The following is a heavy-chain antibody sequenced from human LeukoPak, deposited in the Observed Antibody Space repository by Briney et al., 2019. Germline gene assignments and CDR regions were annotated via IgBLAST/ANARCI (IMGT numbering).Heavy chain of an antibody. CDR2: IIPILGIA. J-gene: IGHJ3*02. Sequence: ASVKVSCKASGGTFSSYTISWVRQAPGQGLEWMGRIIPILGIANYAQKFQGRVTITADKSTSTACMELSSLRSEDTAVYYCASSAQKYCSGGSCLAFDIWGQGTMVTVSS. CDR3: ASSAQKYCSGGSCLAFDI. D-gene: IGHD2-15*01. V-gene: IGHV1-69*02. CDR1: GGTFSSYT.